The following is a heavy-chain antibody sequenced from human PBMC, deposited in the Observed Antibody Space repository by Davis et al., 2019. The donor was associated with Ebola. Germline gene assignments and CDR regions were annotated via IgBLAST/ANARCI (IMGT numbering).Heavy chain of an antibody. CDR2: IHSSGNT. CDR1: GDSISRYF. Sequence: SETLSLTCSVSGDSISRYFWTWIRRPPGKGLEWVGYIHSSGNTNYNPSLKSRVTISVDTSKNQFSLKLTSVTAADTSVYYCATSNWFDPWGQGTLVTVSS. J-gene: IGHJ5*02. V-gene: IGHV4-59*08. CDR3: ATSNWFDP.